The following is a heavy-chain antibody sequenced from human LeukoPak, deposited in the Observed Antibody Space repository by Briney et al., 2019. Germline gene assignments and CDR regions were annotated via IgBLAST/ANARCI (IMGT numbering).Heavy chain of an antibody. D-gene: IGHD6-13*01. J-gene: IGHJ4*02. CDR1: SGSISTSNYY. CDR3: ARGVEQPPRVYYFDY. Sequence: SETLSLTCTVSSGSISTSNYYWGWVRQPPGKALEWIGNIFYGGSTYYSPSLKSRVTISVDTSKNQFSLKLSSVTAADTAVYYCARGVEQPPRVYYFDYWGQGTLVTVSS. V-gene: IGHV4-39*07. CDR2: IFYGGST.